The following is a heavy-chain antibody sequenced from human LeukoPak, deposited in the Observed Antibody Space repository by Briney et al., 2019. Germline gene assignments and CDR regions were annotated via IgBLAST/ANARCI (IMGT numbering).Heavy chain of an antibody. D-gene: IGHD3-16*01. Sequence: GESLKISCKASGYTFTNYWIGWVRQMPVKGLEWMGNIYPGDSDTRYSPSFRGQVIISADKSIRTAYLQWTSLKASDTAMYYCARHTGEGSHFQHWGQGSLVTVSS. J-gene: IGHJ1*01. CDR1: GYTFTNYW. CDR3: ARHTGEGSHFQH. V-gene: IGHV5-51*01. CDR2: IYPGDSDT.